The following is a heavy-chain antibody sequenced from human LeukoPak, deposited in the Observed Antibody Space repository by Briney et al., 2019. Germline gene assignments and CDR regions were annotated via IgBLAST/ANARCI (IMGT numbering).Heavy chain of an antibody. D-gene: IGHD4-17*01. CDR2: ISDSGDST. CDR3: ARVYGDYFDY. V-gene: IGHV3-23*01. CDR1: GFTFSSYA. Sequence: TGGSLRLSCVASGFTFSSYAMSWVRQAPGKGLEWVSAISDSGDSTYYADSVKGRFTISRDNAKNSLYLQMNSLRAEDTAMYYCARVYGDYFDYWGQGTLVTVSS. J-gene: IGHJ4*02.